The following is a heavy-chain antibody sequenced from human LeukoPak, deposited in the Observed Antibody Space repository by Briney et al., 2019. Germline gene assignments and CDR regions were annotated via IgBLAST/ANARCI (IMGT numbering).Heavy chain of an antibody. CDR1: GGSLSGYY. Sequence: SETLSLTCAVYGGSLSGYYWSWIRQPPGKGLEWIGEINHSGSTNYNPSLKSRVTISVDTSKNQFSLKLSSVTAADTAVYYCARGPGVDPMIVVGEWFDPWGQGTLVTVSS. V-gene: IGHV4-34*01. CDR2: INHSGST. J-gene: IGHJ5*02. CDR3: ARGPGVDPMIVVGEWFDP. D-gene: IGHD3-22*01.